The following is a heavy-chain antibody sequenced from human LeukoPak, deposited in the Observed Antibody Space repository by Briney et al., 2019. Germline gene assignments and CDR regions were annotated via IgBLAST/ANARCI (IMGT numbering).Heavy chain of an antibody. V-gene: IGHV4-59*12. Sequence: SETLSLTCTVSGGSISSYYWSWIRQPPGKGLEWIGYICYSGSTNYNPSLKSRVTISVDTSKNQFSLKLSSVTAADTAVYYCARWWVVVAATRASWFDPWGQGTLVTVSS. J-gene: IGHJ5*02. CDR2: ICYSGST. CDR1: GGSISSYY. D-gene: IGHD2-15*01. CDR3: ARWWVVVAATRASWFDP.